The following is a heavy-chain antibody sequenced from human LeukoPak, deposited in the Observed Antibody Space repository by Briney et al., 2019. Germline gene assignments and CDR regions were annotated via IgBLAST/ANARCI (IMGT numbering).Heavy chain of an antibody. CDR1: GGSISSYY. V-gene: IGHV4-59*01. CDR3: ARVPPTYPAYYFDS. D-gene: IGHD1-1*01. J-gene: IGHJ4*02. Sequence: SETLSLTCTVSGGSISSYYWSWIRQPPGKGLEWIGYIYNSGSTDYNPSLKSRVTISVDTSKNQFSLKLSSVIAADTAIYYCARVPPTYPAYYFDSWGQGTLVTVSS. CDR2: IYNSGST.